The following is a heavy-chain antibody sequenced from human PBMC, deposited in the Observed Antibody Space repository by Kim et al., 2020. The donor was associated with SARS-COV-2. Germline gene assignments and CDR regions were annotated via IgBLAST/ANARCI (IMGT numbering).Heavy chain of an antibody. J-gene: IGHJ6*01. CDR3: AKPLVSPRYGDHSYYFYG. D-gene: IGHD4-17*01. Sequence: GGSLRLSCAASGFTFSSYGMHWVRQAPGKGLEWVAVISYDGSNKYYADSVKGRFTISRDNSKNTLYLQMNSLRAEDTAVYYCAKPLVSPRYGDHSYYFYG. CDR2: ISYDGSNK. V-gene: IGHV3-30*18. CDR1: GFTFSSYG.